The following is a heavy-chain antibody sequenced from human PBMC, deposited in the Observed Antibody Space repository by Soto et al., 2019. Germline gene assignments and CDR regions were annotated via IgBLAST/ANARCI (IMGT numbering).Heavy chain of an antibody. V-gene: IGHV4-31*02. D-gene: IGHD6-25*01. Sequence: SETLSLTCTVSGGSISSGGYYWSWIRQHPGKGLEWIGYIYYSGSTYYNPSLKSRVTISVDTSKNQFSLKLSSVTAADTAVYYCFAAPLGKEYYFDYWGQGTLVTVSS. CDR1: GGSISSGGYY. J-gene: IGHJ4*02. CDR3: FAAPLGKEYYFDY. CDR2: IYYSGST.